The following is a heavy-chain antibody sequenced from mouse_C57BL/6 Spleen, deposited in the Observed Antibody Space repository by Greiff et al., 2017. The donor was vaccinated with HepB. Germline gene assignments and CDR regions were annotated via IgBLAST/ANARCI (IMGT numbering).Heavy chain of an antibody. CDR2: IWSGGST. J-gene: IGHJ4*01. V-gene: IGHV2-2*01. CDR3: ARRGITTVVATGGYAMDY. Sequence: VQLQQSGPGLVQPSQSLSITCTVSGFSLTSYGVHWVRQSPGKGLEWLGVIWSGGSTDYNAAFISRLSISKDNSKSQVFFKMNSLQADDTAIHYCARRGITTVVATGGYAMDYWGQGTSVTVSS. CDR1: GFSLTSYG. D-gene: IGHD1-1*01.